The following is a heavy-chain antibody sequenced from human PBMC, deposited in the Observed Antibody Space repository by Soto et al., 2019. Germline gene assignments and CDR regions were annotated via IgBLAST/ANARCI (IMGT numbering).Heavy chain of an antibody. Sequence: PGGSLRLSCAASGFTFSSYWMSWVRQAPGKGLEWVANIKQDGSEKYYVDSVKGRFTISRDNAKNSLYLQMNSLRAEDTAVYYCARDRDSSSSRAKNGMDVWGQGTTVTVSS. CDR1: GFTFSSYW. D-gene: IGHD6-6*01. CDR3: ARDRDSSSSRAKNGMDV. V-gene: IGHV3-7*03. CDR2: IKQDGSEK. J-gene: IGHJ6*02.